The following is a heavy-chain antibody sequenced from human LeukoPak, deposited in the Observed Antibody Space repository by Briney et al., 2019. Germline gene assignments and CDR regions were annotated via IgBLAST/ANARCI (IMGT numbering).Heavy chain of an antibody. CDR2: TNAGNGNT. J-gene: IGHJ4*02. V-gene: IGHV1-3*01. D-gene: IGHD3-22*01. Sequence: ASVKVFCKASGYTFTSYAMHWVRQAPGQRLEWMGWTNAGNGNTKYSQKFQGRVTITRDTSASTAYMELSSLRSEDTAVYYCASPLTSITNTMIAHWGQGTLVTVSS. CDR1: GYTFTSYA. CDR3: ASPLTSITNTMIAH.